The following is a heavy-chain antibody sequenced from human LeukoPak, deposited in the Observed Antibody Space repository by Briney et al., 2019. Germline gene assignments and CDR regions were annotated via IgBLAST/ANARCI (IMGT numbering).Heavy chain of an antibody. CDR1: GFTFSSYS. Sequence: GGSLRLSCAASGFTFSSYSMNWVRQAPGKGLEWVSSISSSSSYIYYADSVKGRFTISRDNAKNSLYLQMNSLRAEDTAVYYCARGSYDILTGYYRYGMDVWGQGTTVTVSS. J-gene: IGHJ6*02. CDR2: ISSSSSYI. D-gene: IGHD3-9*01. CDR3: ARGSYDILTGYYRYGMDV. V-gene: IGHV3-21*01.